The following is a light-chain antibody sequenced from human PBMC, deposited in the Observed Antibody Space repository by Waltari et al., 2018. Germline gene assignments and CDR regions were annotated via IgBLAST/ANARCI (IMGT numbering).Light chain of an antibody. J-gene: IGLJ3*02. V-gene: IGLV6-57*04. CDR1: SDSIATKY. Sequence: FLPTQPPSVSESPGKTVTISSTHNSDSIATKYVQWYQRRPGRAPMTVIYEDNQRPSGVPDRFSGSIDSSSNSASLTISGLKTEDEADYYCQSYDSSNLWVFGGGTKLTVL. CDR2: EDN. CDR3: QSYDSSNLWV.